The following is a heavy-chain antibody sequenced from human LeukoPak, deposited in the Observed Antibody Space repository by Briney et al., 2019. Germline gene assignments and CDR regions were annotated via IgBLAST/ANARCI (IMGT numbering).Heavy chain of an antibody. CDR2: TSGSGGST. CDR1: GFTFSTYA. V-gene: IGHV3-23*01. Sequence: GGSLRLSCAASGFTFSTYAMSWGRQAPGKGLEWVSVTSGSGGSTYYADSVNGRFTISRDNSKNTLYLQMNSLRVEDTAVYYCAKAGPGRSDYLSWFDPWGQGTLVTVSS. CDR3: AKAGPGRSDYLSWFDP. J-gene: IGHJ5*02. D-gene: IGHD3-16*01.